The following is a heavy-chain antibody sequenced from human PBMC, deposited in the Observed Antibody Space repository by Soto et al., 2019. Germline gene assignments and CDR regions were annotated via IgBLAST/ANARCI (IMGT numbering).Heavy chain of an antibody. CDR3: ARDLVPIYDSRIYAFDI. J-gene: IGHJ3*02. CDR1: GGTFSSYA. V-gene: IGHV1-69*13. D-gene: IGHD3-22*01. Sequence: SVKVSCKXSGGTFSSYAISWVRQAPGQGLEWMGGIIPIFGTANYAQKFQGRVTITADESTSTAYMELSSLRSEDTAVYYCARDLVPIYDSRIYAFDIWGQGTMVTVSS. CDR2: IIPIFGTA.